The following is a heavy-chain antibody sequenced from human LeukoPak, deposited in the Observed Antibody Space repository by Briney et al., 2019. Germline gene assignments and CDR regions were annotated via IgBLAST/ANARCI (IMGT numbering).Heavy chain of an antibody. V-gene: IGHV4-4*07. CDR2: IYTSGGT. CDR3: ASLGYCSSTSCRRDYFDY. D-gene: IGHD2-2*01. Sequence: PSETLSLTCTVSGGSISSYYWSWIRQPAGKGLEWIGRIYTSGGTNYNPSLKSRVTMSVDTSKNQFSLKLSSVTAADTAVYYCASLGYCSSTSCRRDYFDYWGQGTLVTVSS. J-gene: IGHJ4*02. CDR1: GGSISSYY.